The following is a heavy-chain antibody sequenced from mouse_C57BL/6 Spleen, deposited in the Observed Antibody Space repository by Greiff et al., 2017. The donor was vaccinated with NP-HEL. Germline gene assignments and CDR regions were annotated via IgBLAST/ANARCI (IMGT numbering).Heavy chain of an antibody. CDR1: GYAFSSSW. J-gene: IGHJ4*01. Sequence: QVQPKESGPELVKPGASVKISCKASGYAFSSSWMNWVKQRPGKGLEWIGRIYPGDGDTNYNGKFKGKATLTADKSSSTAYMQLSSLTSEESAVYFCARSSGSIYAMDYWGQGTSVTVSS. CDR2: IYPGDGDT. V-gene: IGHV1-82*01. CDR3: ARSSGSIYAMDY. D-gene: IGHD1-1*01.